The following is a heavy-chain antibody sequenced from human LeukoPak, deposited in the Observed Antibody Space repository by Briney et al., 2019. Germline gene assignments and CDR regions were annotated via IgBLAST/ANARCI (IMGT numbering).Heavy chain of an antibody. D-gene: IGHD6-19*01. Sequence: GGSLRLSCAASGFTFSSYGMHWVRQAPGKGLEWVAFIRYDGSNKYYADSVKGRFTISRDNSKNTLYLQMNSLGAEDTAVYYCAKYYSSALDYWGQGTLVTVSS. CDR3: AKYYSSALDY. J-gene: IGHJ4*02. V-gene: IGHV3-30*02. CDR1: GFTFSSYG. CDR2: IRYDGSNK.